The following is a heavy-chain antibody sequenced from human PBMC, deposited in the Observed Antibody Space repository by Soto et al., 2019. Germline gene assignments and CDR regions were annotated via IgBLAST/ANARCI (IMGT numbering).Heavy chain of an antibody. CDR3: TRLISAAQDY. J-gene: IGHJ4*02. CDR2: IRDRAYSYAT. V-gene: IGHV3-73*01. Sequence: VLLVESGGGLVQPGGSLKLSCAASGFVFKDSSIHWVRQASGKGLEWVGRIRDRAYSYATAYAASVKGRFTISRDDSSNTAYLQMNSLKTEDTGIYYCTRLISAAQDYWGQGTLVTVSS. CDR1: GFVFKDSS. D-gene: IGHD3-10*01.